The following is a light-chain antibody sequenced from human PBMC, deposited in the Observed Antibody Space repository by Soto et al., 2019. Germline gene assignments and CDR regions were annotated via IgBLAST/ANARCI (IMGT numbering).Light chain of an antibody. CDR2: EVS. CDR3: SSYTSSSTLYYV. V-gene: IGLV2-14*01. CDR1: SSDVGGYNY. J-gene: IGLJ1*01. Sequence: QSVLTQPASVSGSPGQSITISCTGTSSDVGGYNYVSWYRQHPGKAPKLMIYEVSNRPSGVSNRFSGSKSGNTASLTISGLQAEDEADYYCSSYTSSSTLYYVFGTGTKVTVL.